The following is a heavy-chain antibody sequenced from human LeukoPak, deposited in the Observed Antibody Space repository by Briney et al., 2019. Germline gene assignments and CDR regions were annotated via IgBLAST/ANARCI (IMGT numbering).Heavy chain of an antibody. CDR2: ISGSGGST. D-gene: IGHD5-18*01. V-gene: IGHV3-23*01. Sequence: PGGSLRLSCAASGFTFRNYTMTWVRQAPGKGLEWVSAISGSGGSTYYADSVKGRFTISRDNSKNTLYLQMNRLRDEDTALFYCAKNLYLGGAAMVTFDAFDIWGQGTMVTVSS. CDR1: GFTFRNYT. CDR3: AKNLYLGGAAMVTFDAFDI. J-gene: IGHJ3*02.